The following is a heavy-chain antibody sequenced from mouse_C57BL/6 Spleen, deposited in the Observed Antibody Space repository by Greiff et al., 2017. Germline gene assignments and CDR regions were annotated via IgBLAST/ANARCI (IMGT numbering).Heavy chain of an antibody. CDR2: INPRSGYT. CDR1: GYTFTSYW. D-gene: IGHD2-4*01. J-gene: IGHJ2*01. Sequence: QVQLKQSGAELAKPGASVKMSCKASGYTFTSYWMHWVKQRPGQGLEWIGYINPRSGYTKYNQKFKDKATVTADKSSSTAYMQLSSLTSEDSAVYFCARVGDYDVVRDYFAYWGQGTTLTVSA. V-gene: IGHV1-7*01. CDR3: ARVGDYDVVRDYFAY.